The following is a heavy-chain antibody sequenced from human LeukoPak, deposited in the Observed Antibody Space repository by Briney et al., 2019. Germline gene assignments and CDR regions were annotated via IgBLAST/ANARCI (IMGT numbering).Heavy chain of an antibody. D-gene: IGHD3-10*01. V-gene: IGHV3-23*01. CDR1: GFTFSSYA. CDR2: IRNSGGTT. J-gene: IGHJ4*02. Sequence: GGSLRLSCVASGFTFSSYAMSWVRQAPGKGLEWVSMIRNSGGTTDYADSVRGRFTISRDNSKNTLYLQMNSLGTEDTAVYYCARGRYYLDNWGQGTLVTVSS. CDR3: ARGRYYLDN.